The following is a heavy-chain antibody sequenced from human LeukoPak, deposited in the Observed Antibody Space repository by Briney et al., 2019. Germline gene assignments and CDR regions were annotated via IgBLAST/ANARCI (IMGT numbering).Heavy chain of an antibody. J-gene: IGHJ4*02. D-gene: IGHD3-3*02. CDR3: ARDGLGFLEWAFDY. CDR1: GYTFTSYA. Sequence: ASVKVSCKASGYTFTSYAMHWVRQAPGQRLEWMGWINAGNGNTKYSQKFQGRVTITRDTSASTAYMELSSLRSEDTAVYYCARDGLGFLEWAFDYWGQGTLVTVSS. V-gene: IGHV1-3*01. CDR2: INAGNGNT.